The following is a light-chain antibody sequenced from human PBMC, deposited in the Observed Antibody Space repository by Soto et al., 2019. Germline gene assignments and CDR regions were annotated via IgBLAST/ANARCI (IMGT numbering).Light chain of an antibody. CDR1: QSISHF. CDR3: QQRTDWPT. J-gene: IGKJ4*01. Sequence: EIVLTQSPASLSLSPGESATISCRASQSISHFLAWYQQKRGQAPRLIIYDTSSRATGIAGRFSGSGSGTDFTLTIDSLEPDDFAVYYCQQRTDWPTFGGGTRV. CDR2: DTS. V-gene: IGKV3-11*01.